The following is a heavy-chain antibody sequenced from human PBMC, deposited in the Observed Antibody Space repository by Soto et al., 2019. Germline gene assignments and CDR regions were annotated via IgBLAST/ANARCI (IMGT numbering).Heavy chain of an antibody. CDR2: IYDSGTT. CDR1: GGSFSRGFW. D-gene: IGHD6-13*01. J-gene: IGHJ4*02. V-gene: IGHV4-4*02. Sequence: QVQLQESGPGLVKPSGTLSLTCAVSGGSFSRGFWWSWVRQSPGKGLEWIGEIYDSGTTNYSPSLRSRVTISVDKSKNQFSLRLTSVTAADTAVYYCARGGGLYTRWYEGGSDSWGQGTLVTVSS. CDR3: ARGGGLYTRWYEGGSDS.